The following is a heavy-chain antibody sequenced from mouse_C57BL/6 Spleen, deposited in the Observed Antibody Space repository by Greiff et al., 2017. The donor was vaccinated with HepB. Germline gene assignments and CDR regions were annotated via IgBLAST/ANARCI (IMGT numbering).Heavy chain of an antibody. D-gene: IGHD2-3*01. J-gene: IGHJ3*01. Sequence: VQLQQPGAELVKPGASVKMSCKASGYTFTSYWITWVKQRPGQGLEWIGDIYPGSGSTYYNEKFKSKATLTVDTSSSTAYMQLSSLTSEDSAVYCCARLRDDGPYGFAYWGQGTLVTVSA. CDR2: IYPGSGST. CDR1: GYTFTSYW. CDR3: ARLRDDGPYGFAY. V-gene: IGHV1-55*01.